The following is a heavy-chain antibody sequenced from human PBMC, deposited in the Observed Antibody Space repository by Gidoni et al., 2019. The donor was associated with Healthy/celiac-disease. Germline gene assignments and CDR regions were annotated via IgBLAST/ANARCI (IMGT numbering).Heavy chain of an antibody. CDR2: IYTSGST. D-gene: IGHD3-3*01. CDR1: GCSLSSYY. J-gene: IGHJ6*03. Sequence: QVQLQASVSGLVTRSKTLSLTCTVSGCSLSSYYCSWIRQPAGKGLEWIGRIYTSGSTNYNPSLKSRVTMSVDTSKNQFSLKLSSVTAADTAVYYCARGPEGVVTYHDMDVWGKGTTVTVSS. CDR3: ARGPEGVVTYHDMDV. V-gene: IGHV4-4*07.